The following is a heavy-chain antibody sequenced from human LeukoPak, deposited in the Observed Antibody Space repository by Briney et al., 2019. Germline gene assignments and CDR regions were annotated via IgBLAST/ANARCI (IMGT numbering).Heavy chain of an antibody. D-gene: IGHD5-12*01. Sequence: GGSLRLSCEAPGFSFNTYWMIWVRQAPGKGLEWVADIRPDGSEQYYLGSVKGRFTISRDNAKDSLYLEMNSLRPEDRAVYYCARSGNLDVYGLDVWGQGTTVTVFS. CDR2: IRPDGSEQ. CDR1: GFSFNTYW. J-gene: IGHJ6*02. V-gene: IGHV3-7*01. CDR3: ARSGNLDVYGLDV.